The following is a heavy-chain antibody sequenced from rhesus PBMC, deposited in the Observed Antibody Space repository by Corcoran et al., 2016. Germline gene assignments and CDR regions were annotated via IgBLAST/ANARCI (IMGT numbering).Heavy chain of an antibody. D-gene: IGHD6-43*01. V-gene: IGHV4-122*02. CDR1: GGSISSGYYY. Sequence: QVQLQESGPGLVKPSETLSLTCAVSGGSISSGYYYWSWIRQPPGKGLECIGYITYRGGTSYNPSLKSRVTISRDTSKNQFSLKLSSVTAADTAVYYCAREPRIAAANDYWGQGVLVTVSS. CDR2: ITYRGGT. CDR3: AREPRIAAANDY. J-gene: IGHJ4*01.